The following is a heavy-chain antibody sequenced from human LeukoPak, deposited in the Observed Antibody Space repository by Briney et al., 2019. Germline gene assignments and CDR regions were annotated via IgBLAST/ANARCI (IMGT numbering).Heavy chain of an antibody. CDR2: ISGRSDNT. D-gene: IGHD3-9*01. CDR3: AKWGDYDVLTGYYVSDF. CDR1: GFIFSNYA. J-gene: IGHJ4*02. V-gene: IGHV3-23*01. Sequence: GGSLRLSCAASGFIFSNYAMYWVRQAPGKGLEWVSAISGRSDNTYYADSVKGRFTLSRDSSKNTLYLQMNSLRADDTAVYYCAKWGDYDVLTGYYVSDFWGQGALVTVSS.